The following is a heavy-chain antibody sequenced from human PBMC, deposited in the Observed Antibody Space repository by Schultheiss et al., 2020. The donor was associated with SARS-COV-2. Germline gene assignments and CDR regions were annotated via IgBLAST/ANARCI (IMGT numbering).Heavy chain of an antibody. CDR2: ISAYSGNT. Sequence: ASVKVSCKASGGIFSNYAISWVRQAPGQGLEWMGWISAYSGNTNYAQKLQGRVTMTTDTSTNTAYMDLRSLRSDDTAVYYCARMGYYYYAMDVWGQGTTVTVSS. CDR1: GGIFSNYA. J-gene: IGHJ6*02. V-gene: IGHV1-18*01. CDR3: ARMGYYYYAMDV.